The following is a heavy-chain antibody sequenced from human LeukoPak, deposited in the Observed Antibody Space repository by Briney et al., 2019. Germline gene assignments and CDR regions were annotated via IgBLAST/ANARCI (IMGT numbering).Heavy chain of an antibody. Sequence: GASVKVSCTASGYTFTGYYMHWVRQAPGQGLEWMGWINPNSGGTNYAQKFQGRVTMTRDTSISTAYMELSRLRSDDTAVYYCARSTPSIVVVPAGWFDPWGQGTLVTVSS. CDR3: ARSTPSIVVVPAGWFDP. CDR1: GYTFTGYY. V-gene: IGHV1-2*02. J-gene: IGHJ5*02. CDR2: INPNSGGT. D-gene: IGHD2-2*01.